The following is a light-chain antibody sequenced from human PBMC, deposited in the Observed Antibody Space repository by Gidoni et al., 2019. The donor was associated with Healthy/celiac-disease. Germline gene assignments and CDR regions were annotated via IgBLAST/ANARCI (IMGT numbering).Light chain of an antibody. J-gene: IGKJ4*01. CDR1: QGISSY. V-gene: IGKV1-9*01. Sequence: DIQLTQSPSFRSASVGDRVTITCRASQGISSYLAWYQQKPGKAPKLLIYAASTLQSGVPSRFSGSGSGTEFTLTISSLQPEDFATYYCQQLNSYPLTLGGGTKVEIK. CDR2: AAS. CDR3: QQLNSYPLT.